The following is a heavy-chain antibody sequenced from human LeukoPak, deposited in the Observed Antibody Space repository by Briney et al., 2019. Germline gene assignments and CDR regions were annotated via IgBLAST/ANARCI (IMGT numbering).Heavy chain of an antibody. D-gene: IGHD1-26*01. V-gene: IGHV4-59*08. CDR1: GGSISSYY. CDR3: ARRVGVTRFDY. Sequence: SETLSLTRTVSGGSISSYYWSWIRQPPGKGLEWIGYIYYSGSTNYNPSLKSRVTISVDMSKNQFSLKLSSVPAADTAVYYCARRVGVTRFDYWGQGALVTVSS. J-gene: IGHJ4*02. CDR2: IYYSGST.